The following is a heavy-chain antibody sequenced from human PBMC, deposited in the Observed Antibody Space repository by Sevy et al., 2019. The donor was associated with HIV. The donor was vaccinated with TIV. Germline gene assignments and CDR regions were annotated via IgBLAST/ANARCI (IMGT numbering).Heavy chain of an antibody. Sequence: SGKVSCKASGGTFSSYAISWVRQAPAQGLEWMGGIIPIFGTANYAQKFQGRVTITVEESTSTACMELSSLRSEDTAVYYWASGRRKSHGGVTTTDLGTLDFDYGGQGTLVPVSS. CDR1: GGTFSSYA. V-gene: IGHV1-69*13. CDR3: ASGRRKSHGGVTTTDLGTLDFDY. CDR2: IIPIFGTA. J-gene: IGHJ4*02. D-gene: IGHD3-16*01.